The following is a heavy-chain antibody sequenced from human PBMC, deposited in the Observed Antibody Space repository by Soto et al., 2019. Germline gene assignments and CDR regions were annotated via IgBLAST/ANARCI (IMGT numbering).Heavy chain of an antibody. CDR1: GFTFSTYW. J-gene: IGHJ3*02. V-gene: IGHV3-74*01. CDR2: INSDGRST. D-gene: IGHD3-9*01. Sequence: GGSLRLSCAASGFTFSTYWMHWVRQAPGKGLLWVSRINSDGRSTTYADSVKGRFTISRDNAKNTLYLQMNSLRAEDTAVYYCVAPYYDILTGYYDDAFDIWGQGTMVTVSS. CDR3: VAPYYDILTGYYDDAFDI.